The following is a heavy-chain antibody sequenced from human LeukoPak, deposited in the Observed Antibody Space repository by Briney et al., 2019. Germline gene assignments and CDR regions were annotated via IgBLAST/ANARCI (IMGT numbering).Heavy chain of an antibody. CDR2: INHSGST. Sequence: SETLSLTCAVYGGSFSGYYWSWIRQPPGKGLEWIGEINHSGSTNYNPSLKSRVTTSVDTSKNQFSLKLSSVTAADTAVYYCARTQGDSSGWYCFDYWGQGTLVTVSS. CDR1: GGSFSGYY. D-gene: IGHD6-19*01. V-gene: IGHV4-34*01. J-gene: IGHJ4*02. CDR3: ARTQGDSSGWYCFDY.